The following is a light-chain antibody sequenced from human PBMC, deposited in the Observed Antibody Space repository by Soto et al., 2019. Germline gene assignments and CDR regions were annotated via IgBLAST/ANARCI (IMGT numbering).Light chain of an antibody. V-gene: IGLV2-18*02. Sequence: QTALTQPPSVSGSPGQSVAISCTGTSSDIGAYNRVSWYQQPPGTAPKLMIYDVNNRPSGVPDRFSGSKSGNTASLTISGLQADDEADYYCCSFTSSNTYVFGTGTKLTVL. CDR3: CSFTSSNTYV. J-gene: IGLJ1*01. CDR1: SSDIGAYNR. CDR2: DVN.